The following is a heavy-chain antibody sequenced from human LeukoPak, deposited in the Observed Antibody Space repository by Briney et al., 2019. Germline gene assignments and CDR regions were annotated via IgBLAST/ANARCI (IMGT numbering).Heavy chain of an antibody. D-gene: IGHD3-16*01. CDR3: ARGGGLAV. J-gene: IGHJ6*02. V-gene: IGHV3-7*03. CDR2: INHNGNVN. Sequence: GGSLRLSCAASGFTFSSYCMNWARQAPGKGLEWVASINHNGNVNYYVNSVKGRFTISRDNAKNSLYLQMSNLRAEATAVYFCARGGGLAVWGQGATVTVS. CDR1: GFTFSSYC.